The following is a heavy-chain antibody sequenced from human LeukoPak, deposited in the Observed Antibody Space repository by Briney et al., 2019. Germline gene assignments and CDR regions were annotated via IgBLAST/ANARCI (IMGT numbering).Heavy chain of an antibody. CDR3: ARGVEPLAANTLAY. J-gene: IGHJ4*02. Sequence: GGSLRLSCAASGFTVITNDMTWVRQAPGKGLEWVSVLYSDGNTKYADSVQGRFTISRDNSKNTLYLEMNSLSPHDTAVYYCARGVEPLAANTLAYWGQGTLVTDSS. V-gene: IGHV3-53*01. CDR2: LYSDGNT. D-gene: IGHD1-14*01. CDR1: GFTVITND.